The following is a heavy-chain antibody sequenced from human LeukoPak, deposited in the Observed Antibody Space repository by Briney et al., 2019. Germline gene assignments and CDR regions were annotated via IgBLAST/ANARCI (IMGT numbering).Heavy chain of an antibody. J-gene: IGHJ5*02. V-gene: IGHV4-61*02. Sequence: PSQTLSLTCTVSGGSVSSGIYYWSWIRQPAGKGLEWIGRMFTPGTINYNPSLKSRVTISLDTSKNQFSLKLSSVTAADTAVYYCARGPWFDPWGQGTLVTVSS. CDR1: GGSVSSGIYY. CDR3: ARGPWFDP. CDR2: MFTPGTI.